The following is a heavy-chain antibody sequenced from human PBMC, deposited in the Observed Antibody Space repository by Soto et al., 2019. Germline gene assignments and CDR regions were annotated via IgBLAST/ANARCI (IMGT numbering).Heavy chain of an antibody. D-gene: IGHD4-17*01. V-gene: IGHV3-23*01. Sequence: VGSLRLSCAASGFTFSSYAMIWVRQTPGKGLEWVSAISSSGGSTYYAESVKGRFTISRDNFKNTLYLQMNSLRAEDTAVYYCATIPYGDYGVWFDPWGQGTLVTVSS. CDR2: ISSSGGST. CDR1: GFTFSSYA. J-gene: IGHJ5*02. CDR3: ATIPYGDYGVWFDP.